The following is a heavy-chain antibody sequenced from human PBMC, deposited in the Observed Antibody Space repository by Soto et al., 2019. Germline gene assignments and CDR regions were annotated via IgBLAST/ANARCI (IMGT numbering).Heavy chain of an antibody. CDR1: AGTFSSYA. Sequence: QVQLVQSGAEVKKPGSSVKVSCKASAGTFSSYAISWVQQAPGQGLEWMGGIIPIFGTANYAQKFQGRVTITADKSTCTAYMELSSLRSEDTAVYYFAREGTTVRWFATWGQGTMVTVSS. D-gene: IGHD4-4*01. V-gene: IGHV1-69*06. CDR3: AREGTTVRWFAT. CDR2: IIPIFGTA. J-gene: IGHJ5*02.